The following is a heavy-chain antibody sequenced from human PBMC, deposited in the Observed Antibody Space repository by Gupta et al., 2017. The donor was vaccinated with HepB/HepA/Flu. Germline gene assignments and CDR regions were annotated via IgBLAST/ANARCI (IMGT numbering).Heavy chain of an antibody. J-gene: IGHJ4*02. CDR2: LTWNGGRI. CDR3: AKDRLGVMTSYFDY. CDR1: GFPFGDYA. Sequence: EVQLVESGETLVQPGRSLRLSCAASGFPFGDYAMHWVRQAPGKGLEWVSGLTWNGGRIADADSVKGRFTISRDNAKSSLYLQVNSLTTQDTAFYYCAKDRLGVMTSYFDYWGQGILVTVSS. V-gene: IGHV3-9*01. D-gene: IGHD3-16*01.